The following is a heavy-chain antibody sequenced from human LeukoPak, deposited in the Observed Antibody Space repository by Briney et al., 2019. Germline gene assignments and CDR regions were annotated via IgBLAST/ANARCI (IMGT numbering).Heavy chain of an antibody. CDR2: INHSGST. CDR3: ARDVDTAMVWASWFDP. J-gene: IGHJ5*02. V-gene: IGHV4-34*01. CDR1: GGYFSGYY. Sequence: SETLSLTCADYGGYFSGYYWSWIRQPPGKGLEWIGGINHSGSTNYNPSLKSRVTISVDTSKNQFSLKLSSVTAADTAVYYCARDVDTAMVWASWFDPWGQGTLVTVSS. D-gene: IGHD5-18*01.